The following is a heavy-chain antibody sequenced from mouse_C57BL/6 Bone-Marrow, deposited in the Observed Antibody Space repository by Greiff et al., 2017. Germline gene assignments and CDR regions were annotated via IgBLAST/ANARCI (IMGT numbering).Heavy chain of an antibody. D-gene: IGHD1-1*01. CDR1: VYTFTDYY. CDR3: ARKGLITTVVAYYFDY. CDR2: INPYNGGT. J-gene: IGHJ2*01. V-gene: IGHV1-19*01. Sequence: EVQLQQSGPVLVKPGASVKMSCKASVYTFTDYYMNWVKQSHGKSLEWIGVINPYNGGTSYNQKFKGTATLTVDKSSSTAYMELNSLTSEDSAVYYCARKGLITTVVAYYFDYWGQGTTLIVSS.